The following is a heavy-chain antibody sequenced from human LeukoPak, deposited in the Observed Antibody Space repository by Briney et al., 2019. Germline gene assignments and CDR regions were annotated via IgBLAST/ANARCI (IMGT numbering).Heavy chain of an antibody. CDR3: ARSVSGPWGDDAFDI. Sequence: GGSLRLSCAASGFTFSSYWMHWVRHAPGKGLVWVSRINSDGSSTSYADSVKGRFTISRDNAKNTLYLQMNSLRAEDTAVYYCARSVSGPWGDDAFDIWGQGTMVTVSS. J-gene: IGHJ3*02. V-gene: IGHV3-74*01. D-gene: IGHD3-3*01. CDR1: GFTFSSYW. CDR2: INSDGSST.